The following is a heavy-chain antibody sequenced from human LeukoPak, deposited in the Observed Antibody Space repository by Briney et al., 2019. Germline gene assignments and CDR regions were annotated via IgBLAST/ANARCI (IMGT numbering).Heavy chain of an antibody. Sequence: NPSETLSLTCTVSGGSISSYYWSWIRQPPGKGLEWIGYIYYSGSTNYSPSLKSRVTMSVDTSRNQFSLKLSSVTAADTAVYYCARVSGSSWYIYWGQGTLVTVSS. CDR1: GGSISSYY. CDR3: ARVSGSSWYIY. J-gene: IGHJ4*02. CDR2: IYYSGST. D-gene: IGHD6-13*01. V-gene: IGHV4-59*01.